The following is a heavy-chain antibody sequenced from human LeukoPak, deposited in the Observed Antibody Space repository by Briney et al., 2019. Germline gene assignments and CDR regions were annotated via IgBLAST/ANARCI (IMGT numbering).Heavy chain of an antibody. CDR3: AKTQWKVGATVYFEY. Sequence: PGGSLRLSCAAPGFAFKNYAMTWVRQAPGKGLEWVSNINDNGGQRHYADSVKGRFTISRDNSKNTVFLQMDSLRAEDTAVYYCAKTQWKVGATVYFEYWRQGILVTVSS. CDR1: GFAFKNYA. D-gene: IGHD1-26*01. CDR2: INDNGGQR. V-gene: IGHV3-23*01. J-gene: IGHJ4*02.